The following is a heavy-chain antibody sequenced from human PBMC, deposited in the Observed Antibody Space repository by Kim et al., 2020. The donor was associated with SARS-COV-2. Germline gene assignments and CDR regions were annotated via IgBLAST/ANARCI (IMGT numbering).Heavy chain of an antibody. CDR1: GYTFTNYY. Sequence: ASVKVSCKASGYTFTNYYLHWVRQAPGQGLEWMAIINPSGGATTYAQRFQGRVTVTRDTSTNTVYMDLSGLRSEDTAIYYCARDGVGSALGGNSRGGMDVWGQGTTVTVSS. D-gene: IGHD2-21*02. CDR2: INPSGGAT. J-gene: IGHJ6*02. CDR3: ARDGVGSALGGNSRGGMDV. V-gene: IGHV1-46*01.